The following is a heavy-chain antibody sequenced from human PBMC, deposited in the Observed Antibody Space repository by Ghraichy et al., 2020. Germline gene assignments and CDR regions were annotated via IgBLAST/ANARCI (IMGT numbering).Heavy chain of an antibody. J-gene: IGHJ4*02. Sequence: ESLNISCTVSGGSISSYYWSWIRQPPGKGLEWIGYIYYSGSTNYNPSLKSRVTISVDTSKNQFSLKLSSVTAADTAVYYCARVISSGWYFPYFDYWGQGTLVTVSS. CDR2: IYYSGST. CDR3: ARVISSGWYFPYFDY. V-gene: IGHV4-59*01. CDR1: GGSISSYY. D-gene: IGHD6-19*01.